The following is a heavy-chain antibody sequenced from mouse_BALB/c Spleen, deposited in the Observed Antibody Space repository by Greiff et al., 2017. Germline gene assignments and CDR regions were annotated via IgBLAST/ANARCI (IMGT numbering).Heavy chain of an antibody. Sequence: VQVVESGPGLVAPSQSLSITCTVSGFSLTGYGVNWVRQPPGKGLEWLGMIWGDGSTDYNSALKSRLSISKDNSKSQVFLKMNSLQTDDTARYYCARGGLRGYYFDYWGQGTTLKVSS. CDR2: IWGDGST. J-gene: IGHJ2*01. CDR3: ARGGLRGYYFDY. D-gene: IGHD2-4*01. V-gene: IGHV2-6-7*01. CDR1: GFSLTGYG.